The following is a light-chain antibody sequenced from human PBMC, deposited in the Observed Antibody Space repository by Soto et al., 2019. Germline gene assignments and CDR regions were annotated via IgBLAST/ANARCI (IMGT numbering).Light chain of an antibody. J-gene: IGLJ1*01. V-gene: IGLV2-14*03. CDR1: SVDVGDYNS. CDR3: SSYSHTPPSYV. CDR2: HVT. Sequence: QSALTQPASVSGSPGQSITISCTGSSVDVGDYNSVSWYQQHPGKAPKVMIYHVTIRASGVSNRFSGSKSGNTASLTISGLQAEDEADYYGSSYSHTPPSYVFGTGTKVT.